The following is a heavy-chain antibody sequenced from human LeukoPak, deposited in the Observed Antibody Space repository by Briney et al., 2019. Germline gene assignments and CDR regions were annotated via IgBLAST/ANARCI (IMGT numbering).Heavy chain of an antibody. V-gene: IGHV3-7*01. CDR2: IKQDGSEK. Sequence: PGGSLRLSCAASGFTFSSYWMSWVRQAPGKGLEWVANIKQDGSEKYYVDSVKGRFTISRDNAKNSLYLQMNSLRAEDTAVYYCARAGPPRGDYHYYYMDVWGKGTTVTVSS. CDR3: ARAGPPRGDYHYYYMDV. CDR1: GFTFSSYW. J-gene: IGHJ6*03. D-gene: IGHD3-10*01.